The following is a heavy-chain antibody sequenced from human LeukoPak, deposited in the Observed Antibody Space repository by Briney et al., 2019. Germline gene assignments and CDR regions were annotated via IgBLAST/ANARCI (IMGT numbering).Heavy chain of an antibody. Sequence: PGGSLRLSCAASGFTFSSYWMSWVRQAPGKGLEWVANIKQDGSEKYYVDSVKGRFTISRDKSKNTLYLQMNSLRAEDTAVYYCATKGAGYRPFDDWGQGTLVTVSS. CDR2: IKQDGSEK. CDR1: GFTFSSYW. J-gene: IGHJ4*02. CDR3: ATKGAGYRPFDD. D-gene: IGHD3-9*01. V-gene: IGHV3-7*03.